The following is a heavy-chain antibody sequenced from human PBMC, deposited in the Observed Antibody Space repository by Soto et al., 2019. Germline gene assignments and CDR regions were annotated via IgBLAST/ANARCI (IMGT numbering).Heavy chain of an antibody. CDR2: IYYSGST. D-gene: IGHD3-22*01. J-gene: IGHJ4*02. CDR1: GGSISSYY. V-gene: IGHV4-59*01. CDR3: ARAARDYYDSSGYYPSVIDY. Sequence: SETLSLTCTVSGGSISSYYWSLIRQPPGKGLEWIGYIYYSGSTNYNPSLKSRVTISVDTSKNQFSLKLSSVTAADTAVYYCARAARDYYDSSGYYPSVIDYWGQGTLVTVS.